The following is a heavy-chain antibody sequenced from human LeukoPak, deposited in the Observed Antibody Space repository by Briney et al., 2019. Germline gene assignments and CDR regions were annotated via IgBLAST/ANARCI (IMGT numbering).Heavy chain of an antibody. Sequence: PSESLSLTCAVSGGTISSGRYYWSWIRQRTGKGLEWIRRIYTSGSTNYNPALRRLATISVDATKNHFFLMVSPLTAAYAAVYYCARLSILRYFDWLLDYWGQGTLVTVSS. D-gene: IGHD3-9*01. J-gene: IGHJ4*02. CDR2: IYTSGST. CDR3: ARLSILRYFDWLLDY. V-gene: IGHV4-61*02. CDR1: GGTISSGRYY.